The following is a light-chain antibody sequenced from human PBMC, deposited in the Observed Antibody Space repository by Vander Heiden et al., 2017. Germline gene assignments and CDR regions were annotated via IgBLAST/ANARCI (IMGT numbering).Light chain of an antibody. CDR2: DAS. CDR3: LQHNSFPWT. CDR1: QGIRGD. Sequence: DIQMTQSPSSLSASVGGRVTITCRASQGIRGDVGWYQQKPGKAPERLIFDASSSQSGVPSRFSGSDSGTEFSLTISSLQPEDSATYYCLQHNSFPWTFGQGTKVEIK. J-gene: IGKJ1*01. V-gene: IGKV1-17*01.